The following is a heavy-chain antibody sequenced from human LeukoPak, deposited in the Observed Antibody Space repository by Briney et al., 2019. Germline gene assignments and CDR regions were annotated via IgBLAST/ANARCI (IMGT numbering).Heavy chain of an antibody. V-gene: IGHV1-69*02. J-gene: IGHJ4*02. CDR3: ARALDADYDSSGYYYERVAFDY. CDR2: IIPILGIA. D-gene: IGHD3-22*01. CDR1: GGTFRSYT. Sequence: SVKVSXKASGGTFRSYTISWVRQAPGQGLEWMGRIIPILGIANYAQKFQGRVTITADKSTSTAYMELSSLRSEDTAVYYCARALDADYDSSGYYYERVAFDYWGQGTLVTVSS.